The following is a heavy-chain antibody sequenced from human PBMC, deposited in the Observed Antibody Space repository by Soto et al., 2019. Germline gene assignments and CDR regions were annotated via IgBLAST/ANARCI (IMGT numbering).Heavy chain of an antibody. J-gene: IGHJ4*02. CDR3: AHSVVAGLGYYFDY. V-gene: IGHV2-5*02. Sequence: QITLKESGPTLVKPTQTLTLTCTFSGFSLSSTRVAVGWIRQPPGKALEWLALIYWDDDKRYSPFLKSRRTIPKDTSKNQVVFTMTNMDPLDTATYYCAHSVVAGLGYYFDYWGQGTLVTVSS. CDR2: IYWDDDK. CDR1: GFSLSSTRVA. D-gene: IGHD6-19*01.